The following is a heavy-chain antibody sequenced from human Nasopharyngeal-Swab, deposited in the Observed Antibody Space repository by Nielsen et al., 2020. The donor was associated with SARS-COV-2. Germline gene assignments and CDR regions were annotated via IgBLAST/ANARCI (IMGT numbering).Heavy chain of an antibody. V-gene: IGHV3-23*01. D-gene: IGHD2-2*01. J-gene: IGHJ4*02. CDR3: ARESGVSSTSPFDC. Sequence: GGSLRLSCTPSGFTFSDYAMNWVRLAPGKGLEGVASITSRGDRTYYGDSVKGRFTIFRENYKNTLYLQLNSLRAEDTAVYYCARESGVSSTSPFDCWGRGTLVTVSS. CDR1: GFTFSDYA. CDR2: ITSRGDRT.